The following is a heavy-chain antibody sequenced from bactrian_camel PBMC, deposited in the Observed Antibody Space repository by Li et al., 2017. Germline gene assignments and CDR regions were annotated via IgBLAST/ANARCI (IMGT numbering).Heavy chain of an antibody. V-gene: IGHV3S7*01. CDR1: GFRFNHTA. CDR3: VRAQGPKFSDYVFVFGY. J-gene: IGHJ6*01. Sequence: HVQLVESGGGSVQPGGSLRLSCATSGFRFNHTAMSWVRQAPGKGLEWVSSILRDGRKTYYADSVQGRFTISRDNAENTVSLQMNSLKPEDTAVYYCVRAQGPKFSDYVFVFGYWGQGTQVTVS. CDR2: ILRDGRKT. D-gene: IGHD4*01.